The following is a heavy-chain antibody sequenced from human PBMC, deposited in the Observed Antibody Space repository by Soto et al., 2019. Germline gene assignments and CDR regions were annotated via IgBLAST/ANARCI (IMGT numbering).Heavy chain of an antibody. CDR2: ISGSGGST. V-gene: IGHV3-23*01. J-gene: IGHJ6*02. Sequence: TGGSLRLSCAASGFTFSSYAMSWVRQAPGKGLEWVSAISGSGGSTYYADSVKGRFTISRDNSKNTLYLQMNSLRAEDTAVYYCAKESCSSTSCYGPYYYYGMDVWGQGTTVTVSS. CDR1: GFTFSSYA. D-gene: IGHD2-2*01. CDR3: AKESCSSTSCYGPYYYYGMDV.